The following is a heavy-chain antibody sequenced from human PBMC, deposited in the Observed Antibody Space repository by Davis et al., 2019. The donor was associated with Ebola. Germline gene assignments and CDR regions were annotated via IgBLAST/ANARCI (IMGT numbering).Heavy chain of an antibody. CDR1: GGSISSSNW. J-gene: IGHJ6*02. D-gene: IGHD6-13*01. CDR3: ARVRRSAAGTSRPYYYYYGMDV. CDR2: IYHSGST. Sequence: SETLSLTCAVSGGSISSSNWWSWVRQPPGKGLEWIGEIYHSGSTNYNPSLKSRVTISVDTSKNQFSLKLSSVTAADTAVYYCARVRRSAAGTSRPYYYYYGMDVWGQGTTVTVSS. V-gene: IGHV4-4*02.